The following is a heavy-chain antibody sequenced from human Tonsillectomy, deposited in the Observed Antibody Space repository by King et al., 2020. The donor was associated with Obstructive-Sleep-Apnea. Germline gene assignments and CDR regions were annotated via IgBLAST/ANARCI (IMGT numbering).Heavy chain of an antibody. Sequence: VQLVESGGGLVQPGRSLRLSCAASGFTFDDYAMHWVRQAPGKGLEWVSGISWNSGSIGYADSVKGRFTISRDNAKNSLYLQMNSRSAEYTALYYCAKDKRGRIAAAGSSLHFDPWGQGTLVTVSS. J-gene: IGHJ5*02. CDR2: ISWNSGSI. CDR3: AKDKRGRIAAAGSSLHFDP. CDR1: GFTFDDYA. V-gene: IGHV3-9*01. D-gene: IGHD6-13*01.